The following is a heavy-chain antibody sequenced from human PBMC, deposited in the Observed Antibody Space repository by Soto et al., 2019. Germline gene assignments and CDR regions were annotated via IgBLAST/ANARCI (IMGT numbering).Heavy chain of an antibody. D-gene: IGHD3-3*01. Sequence: QVQLVQSGAEVKKPGSSVKVSCKASGGIFTNYSVTWVRQAPGRGLEWMGGIIPALGTVNYAQIFQDRVIITADASTNTTYMELRSLRSEDTAHYFCAGASGRDTLTHYFANWGQGTLVTVSS. J-gene: IGHJ4*02. V-gene: IGHV1-69*11. CDR3: AGASGRDTLTHYFAN. CDR1: GGIFTNYS. CDR2: IIPALGTV.